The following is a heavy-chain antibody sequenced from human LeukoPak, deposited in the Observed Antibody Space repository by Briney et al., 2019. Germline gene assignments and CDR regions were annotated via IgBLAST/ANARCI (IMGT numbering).Heavy chain of an antibody. CDR2: IYTSGST. V-gene: IGHV4-61*02. J-gene: IGHJ3*02. CDR3: ASEDYSDAFDI. CDR1: GGSISSGSYY. D-gene: IGHD2-21*01. Sequence: SEXLSLTCTVSGGSISSGSYYWRWIRQPAGKGLEWIGRIYTSGSTNYNPSLKSRVTISVDTSKNQFSLKLSSVTAADTAVYYCASEDYSDAFDIWGQGTMVTVSS.